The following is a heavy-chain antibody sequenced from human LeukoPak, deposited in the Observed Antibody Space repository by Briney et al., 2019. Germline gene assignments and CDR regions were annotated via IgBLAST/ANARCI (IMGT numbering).Heavy chain of an antibody. V-gene: IGHV3-48*03. Sequence: GGSLRLSRAASGFIFNSYEMNWVRQAPGKGLEWVSYISSSGSPIYYADSVKGRFTISRDNAKNSLYLQMNSLRADDTAVYYCAREYNFWSGSHSYNWFDPWGQGTLVTVSS. CDR2: ISSSGSPI. CDR1: GFIFNSYE. J-gene: IGHJ5*02. CDR3: AREYNFWSGSHSYNWFDP. D-gene: IGHD3-3*01.